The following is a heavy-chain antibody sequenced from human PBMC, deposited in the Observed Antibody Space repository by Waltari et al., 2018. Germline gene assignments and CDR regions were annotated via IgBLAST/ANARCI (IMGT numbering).Heavy chain of an antibody. CDR2: IYHSGST. J-gene: IGHJ4*02. CDR3: ARAYGDYGSPFNY. Sequence: QVQLQESGPGLVKPSETLSLTCTVSGYSISRGYYWGWLRQPPGKGLEWIGSIYHSGSTYYNPSLKSRVTISVDTSKNQFSLKLSSVTAADTAVYYCARAYGDYGSPFNYWGQGTLVTVSS. D-gene: IGHD4-17*01. V-gene: IGHV4-38-2*02. CDR1: GYSISRGYY.